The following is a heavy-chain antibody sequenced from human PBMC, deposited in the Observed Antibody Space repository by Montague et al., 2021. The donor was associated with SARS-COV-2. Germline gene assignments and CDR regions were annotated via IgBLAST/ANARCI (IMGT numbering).Heavy chain of an antibody. D-gene: IGHD3-10*01. CDR3: ARLGSTRGVIIRGAFHI. CDR1: GDSINNSRYY. V-gene: IGHV4-39*01. CDR2: IYYSGSA. J-gene: IGHJ3*02. Sequence: SETLSLTCSASGDSINNSRYYWGWIRQPPGKGLEWIGTIYYSGSAYYNPSLKSRVTISVDTSKDQFSLKLNSVTATDTAVYYCARLGSTRGVIIRGAFHIWGQGTKVTVSS.